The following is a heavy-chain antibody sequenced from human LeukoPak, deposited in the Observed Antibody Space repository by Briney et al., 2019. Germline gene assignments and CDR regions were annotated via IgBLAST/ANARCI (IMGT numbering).Heavy chain of an antibody. CDR1: GGSFSGYY. V-gene: IGHV4-34*01. CDR2: INHSGST. CDR3: ARGRPYYDY. J-gene: IGHJ4*02. Sequence: SETLSLTCAVYGGSFSGYYWSWIRQPPGKGLEWIGEINHSGSTNYNPSLKSRVTISVDTSKNQFSLKLSSVTAADTAVYYCARGRPYYDYWGQGTLSPSPQ.